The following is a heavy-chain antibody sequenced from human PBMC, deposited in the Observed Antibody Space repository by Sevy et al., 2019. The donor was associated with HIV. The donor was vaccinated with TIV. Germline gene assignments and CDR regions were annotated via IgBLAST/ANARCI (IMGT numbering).Heavy chain of an antibody. V-gene: IGHV3-30-3*01. CDR1: GFTFGSYT. Sequence: GGCLRLSCAASGFTFGSYTLHCVRQAPGKGLEWVALISQTYDGSKKYYTDSVQGRFTISRDNSKNTLYLQMDSLRSEETAVYYCARHNRGYFFFDYWGQGIQVTVSS. CDR2: ISQTYDGSKK. CDR3: ARHNRGYFFFDY. J-gene: IGHJ4*02. D-gene: IGHD3-22*01.